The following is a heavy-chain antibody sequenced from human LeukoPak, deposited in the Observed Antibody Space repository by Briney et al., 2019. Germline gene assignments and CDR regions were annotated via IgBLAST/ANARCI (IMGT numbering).Heavy chain of an antibody. CDR2: IYPGDCDT. CDR3: ASRNYDYVWGRPTAQGDAFDI. Sequence: AGESLKISCKVSGYSFTRYWSGWVRQMPGKGLEWMGTIYPGDCDTRYSPSFQGQVTISADKSISTAYLQWSSLKASDTAMYYCASRNYDYVWGRPTAQGDAFDIWGQGTMVTVSS. V-gene: IGHV5-51*01. CDR1: GYSFTRYW. D-gene: IGHD3-16*01. J-gene: IGHJ3*02.